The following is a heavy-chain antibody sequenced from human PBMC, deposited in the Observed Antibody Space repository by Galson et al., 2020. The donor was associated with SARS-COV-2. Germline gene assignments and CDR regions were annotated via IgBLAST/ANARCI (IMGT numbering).Heavy chain of an antibody. Sequence: GESLKISCAASGFTFSSLWMTWVRQAPGKGLEWVANIKQDGSAKFYVDSVRGRFTISRDNAKNSLYLQMNSLRAEDTAIYYCARQSASCSYGMDVWGQGTTVTVSS. CDR3: ARQSASCSYGMDV. CDR2: IKQDGSAK. CDR1: GFTFSSLW. J-gene: IGHJ6*02. V-gene: IGHV3-7*03. D-gene: IGHD2-15*01.